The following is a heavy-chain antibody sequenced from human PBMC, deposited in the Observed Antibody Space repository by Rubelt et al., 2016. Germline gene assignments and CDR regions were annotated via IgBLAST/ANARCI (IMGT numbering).Heavy chain of an antibody. V-gene: IGHV1-18*01. D-gene: IGHD6-13*01. CDR2: ISAYNGNT. CDR3: ARDGRGAAAGTTYYFDY. J-gene: IGHJ4*02. Sequence: QVQLVQSGAEVKKPGASVKVSCKASGYTFTSYGISWVRQAPGQGLEWMGWISAYNGNTNYARKRRGRGHRTTGKSTRKCYMELRGLRSDDTAVYYCARDGRGAAAGTTYYFDYWGQGTLVTVSS. CDR1: GYTFTSYG.